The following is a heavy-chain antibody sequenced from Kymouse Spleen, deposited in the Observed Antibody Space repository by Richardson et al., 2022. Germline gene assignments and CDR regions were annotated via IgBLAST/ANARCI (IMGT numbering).Heavy chain of an antibody. D-gene: IGHD3-3*01. CDR2: ISGSGGST. J-gene: IGHJ6*02. V-gene: IGHV3-23*04. Sequence: EVQLVESGGGLVQPGGSLRLSCAASGFTFSSYAMSWVRQAPGKGLEWVSAISGSGGSTYYADSVKGRFTISRDNSKNTLYLQMNSLRAEDTAVYYCATPTYYDFWSGYYDYYYGMDVWGQGTTVTVSS. CDR3: ATPTYYDFWSGYYDYYYGMDV. CDR1: GFTFSSYA.